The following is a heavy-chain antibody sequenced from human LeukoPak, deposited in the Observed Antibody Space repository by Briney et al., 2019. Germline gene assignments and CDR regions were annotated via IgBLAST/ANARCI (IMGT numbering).Heavy chain of an antibody. CDR3: ARAGPSSSWHQFDY. J-gene: IGHJ4*02. CDR1: GFTFSRYW. Sequence: GGSLRLSWAASGFTFSRYWMSWVRQAPGKGLEWVSVIYSGGRTYYADSVKGRFTISRDNSKNTLYLQMNRLRAEDTAVYYCARAGPSSSWHQFDYWGQGTLVTVSS. D-gene: IGHD6-13*01. V-gene: IGHV3-66*01. CDR2: IYSGGRT.